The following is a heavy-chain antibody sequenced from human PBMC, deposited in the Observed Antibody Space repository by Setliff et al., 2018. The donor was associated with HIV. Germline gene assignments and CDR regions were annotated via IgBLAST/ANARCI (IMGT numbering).Heavy chain of an antibody. V-gene: IGHV1-18*01. CDR1: GYTFTTYD. CDR2: ISPYNGHT. CDR3: ARTDYGGNSGGNYFDY. Sequence: ASVKVSCKASGYTFTTYDITWVRQAPGQGLEWLGWISPYNGHTNFAQKFQGRVTMTTDTATSTAYMEVRSLRSDDTAVYYCARTDYGGNSGGNYFDYWSLRLSWSPSPQ. D-gene: IGHD4-17*01. J-gene: IGHJ4*02.